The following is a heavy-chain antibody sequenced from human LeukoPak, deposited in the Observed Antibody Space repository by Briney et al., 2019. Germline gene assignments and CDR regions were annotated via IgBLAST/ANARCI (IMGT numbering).Heavy chain of an antibody. V-gene: IGHV3-49*03. CDR1: GFTFGDYA. J-gene: IGHJ4*02. D-gene: IGHD3-22*01. Sequence: GGSLRLSCTASGFTFGDYAVTWFRQAPGKGPEWTAFIRTKTHGGTTEYAASVKGRFTISRDDSETIAYLQMHSLTTEDTAMYYCARTYYYETSGWKPDYWGQGTLVTVSS. CDR3: ARTYYYETSGWKPDY. CDR2: IRTKTHGGTT.